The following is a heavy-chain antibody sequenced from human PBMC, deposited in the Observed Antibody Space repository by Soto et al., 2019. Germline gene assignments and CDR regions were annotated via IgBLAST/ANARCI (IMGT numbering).Heavy chain of an antibody. Sequence: SETLSLTCTVSGGSISSSNYYWGWIRQPPGKGLEWIGSIYYSGSTYYNPSLKSRVTISVDTSKNQFSLKLSSVTAADTAVYYCAVREYYYYGMDVWGQGTTVTVSS. V-gene: IGHV4-39*01. CDR1: GGSISSSNYY. CDR3: AVREYYYYGMDV. CDR2: IYYSGST. D-gene: IGHD1-26*01. J-gene: IGHJ6*02.